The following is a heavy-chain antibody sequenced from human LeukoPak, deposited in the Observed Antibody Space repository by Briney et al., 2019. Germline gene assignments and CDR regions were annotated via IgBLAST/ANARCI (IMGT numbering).Heavy chain of an antibody. Sequence: ASVKVSCKASGYTFTSYAMHWVRQAPGQRLEWMGWINAGNGNTKYSQKFQGRVTITRDTSASTAYMELSSLRSEDTAVYYCARDHRIAVGTYYYGMDVWGQGTTVTVSS. CDR1: GYTFTSYA. V-gene: IGHV1-3*01. CDR2: INAGNGNT. J-gene: IGHJ6*02. D-gene: IGHD6-19*01. CDR3: ARDHRIAVGTYYYGMDV.